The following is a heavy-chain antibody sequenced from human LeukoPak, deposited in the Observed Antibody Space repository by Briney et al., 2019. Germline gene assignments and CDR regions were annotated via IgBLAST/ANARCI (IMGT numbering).Heavy chain of an antibody. Sequence: GGSLSPSFPASAFRLNYYWMNWVRPAPGKGLEWVASIKQDGSEKYYVDSVKGRFTISRDNAKNSLYLQMNTLRAEDTAVYYCLRDRGYSTYDCWGQGTLVTVSS. CDR2: IKQDGSEK. CDR1: AFRLNYYW. CDR3: LRDRGYSTYDC. J-gene: IGHJ4*02. D-gene: IGHD5-12*01. V-gene: IGHV3-7*01.